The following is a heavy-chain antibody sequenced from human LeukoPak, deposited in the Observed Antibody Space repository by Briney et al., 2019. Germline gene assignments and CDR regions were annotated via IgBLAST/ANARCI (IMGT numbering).Heavy chain of an antibody. Sequence: ASVKVSCKASGYTFTSYAMHWVRQAPGQWLEWMGWINAGNGNTKYSQKFQGRVTITRDTSASTAYTELSSLRSEDTAVYYCAVDSVSGAFDIWGQGTMVTVSS. V-gene: IGHV1-3*01. CDR2: INAGNGNT. CDR1: GYTFTSYA. J-gene: IGHJ3*02. CDR3: AVDSVSGAFDI. D-gene: IGHD3-10*01.